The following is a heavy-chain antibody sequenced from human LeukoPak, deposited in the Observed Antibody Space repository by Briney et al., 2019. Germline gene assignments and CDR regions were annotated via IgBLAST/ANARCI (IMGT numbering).Heavy chain of an antibody. V-gene: IGHV1-2*04. CDR1: GYTFTGYY. Sequence: GASVKVSCKASGYTFTGYYMHWVRQAPGQGLEWMGWINPNSGGTNYAQKFQGWVTMTRDTSISTAYMELSRLRSDDTAVYYCARWAGTAYYYGMDVWGQGTTVTVSS. CDR2: INPNSGGT. D-gene: IGHD6-19*01. CDR3: ARWAGTAYYYGMDV. J-gene: IGHJ6*02.